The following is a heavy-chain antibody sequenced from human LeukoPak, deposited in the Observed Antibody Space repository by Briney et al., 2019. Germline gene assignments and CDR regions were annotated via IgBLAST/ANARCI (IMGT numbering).Heavy chain of an antibody. CDR2: ISGSGGGT. Sequence: GGSLRLSCAASGFTFSSYAMSWVRQAPGKGLEWVSAISGSGGGTYYADSVKGRFTISRDNSKNTLYLQMNSLRAEDTAVYYCAKDDYYYYGMDVWGQGTTVTVSS. CDR3: AKDDYYYYGMDV. CDR1: GFTFSSYA. J-gene: IGHJ6*02. V-gene: IGHV3-23*01.